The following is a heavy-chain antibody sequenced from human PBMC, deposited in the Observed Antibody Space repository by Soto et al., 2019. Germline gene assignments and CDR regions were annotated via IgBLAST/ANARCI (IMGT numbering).Heavy chain of an antibody. D-gene: IGHD2-15*01. CDR2: ISYSGST. V-gene: IGHV4-59*01. J-gene: IGHJ5*02. CDR1: CTSINTYY. CDR3: ARDLKEYCSDGKCNWFDP. Sequence: SVTLSPTCTVPCTSINTYYSSCTRKPTRKGLEWIGYISYSGSTNYNPSLKSRVTISFDASKNEISLQVRSATAADAAVYYCARDLKEYCSDGKCNWFDPWGQGTLVTVS.